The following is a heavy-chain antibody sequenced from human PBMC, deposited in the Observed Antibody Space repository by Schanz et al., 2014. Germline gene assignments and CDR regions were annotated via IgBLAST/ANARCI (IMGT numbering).Heavy chain of an antibody. D-gene: IGHD7-27*01. CDR3: ARELPGVVAFDL. Sequence: VHLLESGGGLVEPGGSLRLSCATSGFSLDIFAVSWVRQAPGKGLEWVAVISYDGSFKNYADSVRGRITMSRDNSKNTMYLQINNLRADDTAVYYCARELPGVVAFDLWGQGTMXTVSS. V-gene: IGHV3-33*08. CDR2: ISYDGSFK. J-gene: IGHJ3*01. CDR1: GFSLDIFA.